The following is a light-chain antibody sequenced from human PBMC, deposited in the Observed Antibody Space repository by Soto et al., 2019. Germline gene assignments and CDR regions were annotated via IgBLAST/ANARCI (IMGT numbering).Light chain of an antibody. CDR2: GAS. Sequence: DIQMTQSPSSLSASVGDRVTITCRASQSISSYLNWYQQKPGKAPKVLIYGASNLQSGVPPRFSGSGSETDFTLTISSLQPEDFATYSCQQSYSTTWTFGQGTKVDIK. V-gene: IGKV1-39*01. J-gene: IGKJ1*01. CDR3: QQSYSTTWT. CDR1: QSISSY.